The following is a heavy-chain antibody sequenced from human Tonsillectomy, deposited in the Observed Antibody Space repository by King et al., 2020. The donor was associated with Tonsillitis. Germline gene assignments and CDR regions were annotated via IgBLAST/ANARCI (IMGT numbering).Heavy chain of an antibody. Sequence: QLVQSGAEVKKPGESLKISCKGSGYSFTSYWIGWLRQMPGKGLEWMGIIYPGDSDTRYSPSFQGQVTISADKSISTAYLQWSSLKASDTAMYYCASQSSTSLYYYYGMDVWGQGTTVTVSS. V-gene: IGHV5-51*01. J-gene: IGHJ6*02. CDR2: IYPGDSDT. CDR1: GYSFTSYW. D-gene: IGHD2-2*01. CDR3: ASQSSTSLYYYYGMDV.